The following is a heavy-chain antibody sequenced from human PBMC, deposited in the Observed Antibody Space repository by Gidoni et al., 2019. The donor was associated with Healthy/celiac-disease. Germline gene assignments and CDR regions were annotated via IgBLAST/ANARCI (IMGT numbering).Heavy chain of an antibody. D-gene: IGHD1-26*01. V-gene: IGHV3-23*01. CDR2: ISGSGGST. J-gene: IGHJ4*02. Sequence: EVQLLESGGGLVQPGGSLRLSCAASGFPFSSYAMSWVRQAPGKGLEWVSAISGSGGSTYYADSVKGRFTISRDNSKNTLYLQMNSLRAEDTAVYYCAKAAPHWEWELRELDYWGQGTLVTVSS. CDR3: AKAAPHWEWELRELDY. CDR1: GFPFSSYA.